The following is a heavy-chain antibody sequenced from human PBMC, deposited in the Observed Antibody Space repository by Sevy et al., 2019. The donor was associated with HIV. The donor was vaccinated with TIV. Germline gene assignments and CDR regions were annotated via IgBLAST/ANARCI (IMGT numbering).Heavy chain of an antibody. Sequence: GGSLRLSCAASGFTFSSYWMSWVRQAPGKGLEWVANIKQDGSEKYYVDSVKGRFTISRDNAKNSLYLQMNSLRAEDTTVYYCAREIRSKGGGDYYYYYGMDVWGQGTTVTVSS. J-gene: IGHJ6*02. CDR2: IKQDGSEK. V-gene: IGHV3-7*01. CDR3: AREIRSKGGGDYYYYYGMDV. CDR1: GFTFSSYW. D-gene: IGHD4-17*01.